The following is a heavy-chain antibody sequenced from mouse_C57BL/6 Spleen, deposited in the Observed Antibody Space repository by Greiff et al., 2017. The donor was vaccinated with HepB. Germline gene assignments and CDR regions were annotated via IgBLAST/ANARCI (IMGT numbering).Heavy chain of an antibody. CDR2: IYPGDGDT. D-gene: IGHD1-3*01. CDR1: GYAFSSSW. V-gene: IGHV1-82*01. CDR3: ARKDIEDAMDY. J-gene: IGHJ4*01. Sequence: QVQLKESGPELVKPGASVKISCKASGYAFSSSWMNWVKQRPGKGLEWIGRIYPGDGDTNYNGKFKGKATLTADKSSSTAYMQLSSLTSEDSAVYFCARKDIEDAMDYWGQGTSVTVSS.